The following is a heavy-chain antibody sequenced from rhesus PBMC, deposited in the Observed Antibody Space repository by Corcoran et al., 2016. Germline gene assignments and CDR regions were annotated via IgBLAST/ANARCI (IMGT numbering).Heavy chain of an antibody. J-gene: IGHJ4*01. Sequence: QVKLQQWGEGLVKPSETLSLTCAVYGGSIPGYYWSWIRQPPGKGLEWFGNIDGNSASTNYNPSLKNRVTISKDTSKNQFSLKLSSVTAADTAVYYCAREGDGVLVLPVRGFGYWGQGVLVTVSS. D-gene: IGHD2-2*01. CDR1: GGSIPGYY. CDR3: AREGDGVLVLPVRGFGY. V-gene: IGHV4-73*01. CDR2: IDGNSAST.